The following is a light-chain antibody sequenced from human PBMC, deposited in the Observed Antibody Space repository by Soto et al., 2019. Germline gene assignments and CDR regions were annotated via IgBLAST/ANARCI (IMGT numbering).Light chain of an antibody. Sequence: SYELTQPLSVSVALGQTARITCAGNDIGRKDVHWYQQKPGQAPVLVIYRDYNRPSGIPERFSASNSGNTATLTINRAQAGDEADYYCQVRVSNTAVFGGGTKVTVL. CDR1: DIGRKD. V-gene: IGLV3-9*01. CDR2: RDY. J-gene: IGLJ3*02. CDR3: QVRVSNTAV.